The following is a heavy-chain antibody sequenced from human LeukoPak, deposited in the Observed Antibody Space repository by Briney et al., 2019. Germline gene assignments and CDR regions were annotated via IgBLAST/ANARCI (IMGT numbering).Heavy chain of an antibody. D-gene: IGHD2/OR15-2a*01. Sequence: VASVKVSSKVSGNTFTDLSMNWVRQAPGKGLEWMGGFDPEDVETIYAQKFQGRVTMTEDTSTATAYMDLSSLRPDDTAVYYCATDFYRGRQFDYWGQGTLVTVSS. CDR1: GNTFTDLS. CDR2: FDPEDVET. V-gene: IGHV1-24*01. J-gene: IGHJ4*02. CDR3: ATDFYRGRQFDY.